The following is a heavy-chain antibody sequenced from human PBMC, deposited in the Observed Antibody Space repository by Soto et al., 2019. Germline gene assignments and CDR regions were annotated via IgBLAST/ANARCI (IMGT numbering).Heavy chain of an antibody. CDR2: IYHSGST. V-gene: IGHV4-38-2*01. CDR3: ARVGSIVAYDRRFYFDF. D-gene: IGHD6-13*01. CDR1: GHSITGDYY. Sequence: SETLSLTCAVSGHSITGDYYWGWIRQPPGKGLEWIGTIYHSGSTYYNPSLKSRVTISVDTSKNQFSLKLSSVTAADTAVYYCARVGSIVAYDRRFYFDFRGQGTLVTVSS. J-gene: IGHJ4*02.